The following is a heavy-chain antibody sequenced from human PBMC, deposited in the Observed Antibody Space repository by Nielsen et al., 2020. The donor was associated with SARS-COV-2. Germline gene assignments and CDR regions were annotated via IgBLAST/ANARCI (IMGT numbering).Heavy chain of an antibody. J-gene: IGHJ6*02. D-gene: IGHD2-2*01. V-gene: IGHV3-30-3*01. CDR2: ISYDGSNK. Sequence: VRQAPGKGLEWVAVISYDGSNKYYADSVKGRFTISRDNSKNTLYLQMNSLRTEDTAVYYCAREDVVVVPAAKGSYYYYGMDVWGQGTTVTVSS. CDR3: AREDVVVVPAAKGSYYYYGMDV.